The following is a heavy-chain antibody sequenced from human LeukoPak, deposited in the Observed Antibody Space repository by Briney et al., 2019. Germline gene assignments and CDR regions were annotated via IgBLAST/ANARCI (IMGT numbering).Heavy chain of an antibody. D-gene: IGHD5-24*01. Sequence: ASVKVSCKASGYTFTSYGISWVRQAPGQGLEWMGWISAYNGNTNYAQKFQGRVTITRNTSISTAHMELSSLRSEDTAVYYCARMANDAFDIWGQGTMVTVSS. J-gene: IGHJ3*02. CDR2: ISAYNGNT. CDR3: ARMANDAFDI. CDR1: GYTFTSYG. V-gene: IGHV1-18*01.